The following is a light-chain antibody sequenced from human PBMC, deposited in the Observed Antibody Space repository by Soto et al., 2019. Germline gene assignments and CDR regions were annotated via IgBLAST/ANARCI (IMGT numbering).Light chain of an antibody. CDR1: QSISSW. J-gene: IGKJ4*02. CDR2: DAS. V-gene: IGKV1-5*01. Sequence: DIQMTQSPSTLSASVGDRVTITCRASQSISSWLAWYQQKPGKAPKLLIYDASSLESGVPSRFSGSGSGTEFTLTISSLQSEDFAVYYCQQYNNWPRTFGGGTKVDIK. CDR3: QQYNNWPRT.